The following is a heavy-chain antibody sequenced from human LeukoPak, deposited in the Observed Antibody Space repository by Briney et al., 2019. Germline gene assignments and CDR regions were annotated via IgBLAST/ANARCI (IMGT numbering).Heavy chain of an antibody. Sequence: SQTLSLTCAISGDSVFSNSSRNWIRQSPSRGLEWLGRTYYRSKWYNDYGVSVKSRININPDTSKNQFSLHLNSVTPEDTAVYYCARGGQGDGYSADEAFDFWGQGTVVTVS. V-gene: IGHV6-1*01. D-gene: IGHD5-18*01. CDR2: TYYRSKWYN. CDR1: GDSVFSNSS. J-gene: IGHJ3*01. CDR3: ARGGQGDGYSADEAFDF.